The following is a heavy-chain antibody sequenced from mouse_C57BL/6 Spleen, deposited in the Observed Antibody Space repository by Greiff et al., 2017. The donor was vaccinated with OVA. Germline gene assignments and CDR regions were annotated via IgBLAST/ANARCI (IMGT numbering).Heavy chain of an antibody. V-gene: IGHV1-50*01. Sequence: QVQLQQSGAELVKPGASVKLSCKASGYTFTSYWMQWVKQRPGQGLEWIGEIDPSDSYTNYNQKFKGKATLTVDTSSSTAYMQLSSLTSEDSAVYYCASEGRDYWGQGTTLTVSS. J-gene: IGHJ2*01. D-gene: IGHD3-3*01. CDR3: ASEGRDY. CDR1: GYTFTSYW. CDR2: IDPSDSYT.